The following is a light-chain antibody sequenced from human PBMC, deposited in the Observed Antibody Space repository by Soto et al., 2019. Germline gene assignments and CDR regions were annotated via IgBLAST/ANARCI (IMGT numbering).Light chain of an antibody. J-gene: IGLJ1*01. CDR3: SSYRSTTTFGV. CDR2: EVS. V-gene: IGLV2-14*01. CDR1: SSDIGGYNY. Sequence: SALTQPASVSGSPGQSITISCTGTSSDIGGYNYVSWYQQHPGKAPKVVIYEVSNRPLGVSNRFSASKSGNTASLIISGLQADDEDDYLCSSYRSTTTFGVFGTGTKVTGL.